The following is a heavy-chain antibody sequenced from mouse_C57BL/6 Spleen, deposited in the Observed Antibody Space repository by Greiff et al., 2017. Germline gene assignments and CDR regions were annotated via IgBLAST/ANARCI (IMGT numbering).Heavy chain of an antibody. CDR1: GYTFTSYW. D-gene: IGHD4-1*01. CDR3: ARLSGTKNFDV. V-gene: IGHV1-50*01. J-gene: IGHJ1*03. CDR2: IDPSDSYT. Sequence: QVQLQQSGAELVKPGASVKLSCKASGYTFTSYWMQWVKQRPGQGLEWIGEIDPSDSYTNYKQKFKGKATLTVDTSSNTAYIQLSSLTSEDSAVYYCARLSGTKNFDVWGTGTTVTVSS.